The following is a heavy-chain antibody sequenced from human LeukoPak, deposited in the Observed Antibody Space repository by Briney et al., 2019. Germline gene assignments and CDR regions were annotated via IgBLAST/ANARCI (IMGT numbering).Heavy chain of an antibody. CDR3: AREVPYYPDY. V-gene: IGHV3-74*01. CDR1: GFTFSSYW. J-gene: IGHJ4*02. CDR2: INRDDSST. Sequence: PGGSLRLSCGASGFTFSSYWMHWVRQAPGKGLVWVARINRDDSSTSYADSVKGRFTISRDNAKNTLYLQMNSLRAEDTAVYYCAREVPYYPDYWGQGTLVTVSS. D-gene: IGHD3-10*01.